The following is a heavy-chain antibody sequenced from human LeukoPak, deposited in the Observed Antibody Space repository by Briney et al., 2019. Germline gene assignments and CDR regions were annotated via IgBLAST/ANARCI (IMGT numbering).Heavy chain of an antibody. D-gene: IGHD3-3*02. CDR3: TKKAFASENHHWFDP. V-gene: IGHV3-30*18. Sequence: GRSLRLSCAASGFTFSNYDIHWVRQTPGKGLEWVAVISYDGTNKHYADSVKGRFTISRDSSKNTLYLQMNSLRAEDTAVYYCTKKAFASENHHWFDPWGQGTLVTVSS. CDR2: ISYDGTNK. J-gene: IGHJ5*02. CDR1: GFTFSNYD.